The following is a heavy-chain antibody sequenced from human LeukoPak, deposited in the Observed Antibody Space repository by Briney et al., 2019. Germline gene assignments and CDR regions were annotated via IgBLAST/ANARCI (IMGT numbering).Heavy chain of an antibody. Sequence: SQTLSLTCTVSGGSIRSGGYYWSWVRQHPGKGLEWIGYIYYSGSTYYNPSLKSRVIISVDTSTNQFSLKLSSVTAADTAVYYCARFYGGNSGMLPRATFDIWGQGTMVTVPS. V-gene: IGHV4-31*03. CDR2: IYYSGST. D-gene: IGHD4-23*01. CDR3: ARFYGGNSGMLPRATFDI. J-gene: IGHJ3*02. CDR1: GGSIRSGGYY.